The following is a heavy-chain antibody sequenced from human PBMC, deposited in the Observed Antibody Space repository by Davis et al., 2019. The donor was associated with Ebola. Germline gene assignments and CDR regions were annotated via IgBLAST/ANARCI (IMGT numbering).Heavy chain of an antibody. Sequence: GESLKISCAASGFTFNNYGIHWVRQSPGKGLEWVAVISYDGSHKYYADSVKGRLTISRDNSRQTVYLQMSSLRADDTAVYYCAKDLRGSSWYLDYWGQGNLVTVFS. J-gene: IGHJ4*02. CDR3: AKDLRGSSWYLDY. D-gene: IGHD6-13*01. CDR2: ISYDGSHK. CDR1: GFTFNNYG. V-gene: IGHV3-30*18.